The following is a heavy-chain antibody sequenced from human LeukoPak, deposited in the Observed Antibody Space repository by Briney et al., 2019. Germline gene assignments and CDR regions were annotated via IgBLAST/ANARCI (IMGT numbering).Heavy chain of an antibody. D-gene: IGHD4-17*01. CDR3: ARDASYPYGEGHTDY. V-gene: IGHV3-33*01. CDR2: IWYDGSNK. CDR1: GFTFSSYG. Sequence: PGGSLRLSCAASGFTFSSYGMHWVRQAPGKGLEWVAVIWYDGSNKYYADSVKGRFTISRDNSKNTLYLQMNSLRAEDTAVYYCARDASYPYGEGHTDYWGQGTLVTVSS. J-gene: IGHJ4*02.